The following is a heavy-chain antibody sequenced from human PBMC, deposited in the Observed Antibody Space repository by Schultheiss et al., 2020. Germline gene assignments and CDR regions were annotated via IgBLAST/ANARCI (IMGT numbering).Heavy chain of an antibody. CDR2: IDWDDDK. V-gene: IGHV2-70*11. Sequence: SGPTLVKPTQTLTLTCTFSGFSLSTSGMCVSWIRQPPGKALEWLARIDWDDDKYYSTSLKTRLTISRDTSKNQVVLTMTNMDPVDTATYYCARIRGRTSGVDYGMDVWGQGTTVTVSS. J-gene: IGHJ6*02. CDR1: GFSLSTSGMC. CDR3: ARIRGRTSGVDYGMDV. D-gene: IGHD1-14*01.